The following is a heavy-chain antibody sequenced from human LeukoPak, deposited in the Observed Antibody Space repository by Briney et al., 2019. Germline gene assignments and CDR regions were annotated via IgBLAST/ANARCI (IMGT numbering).Heavy chain of an antibody. V-gene: IGHV4-39*01. CDR3: ARLDILTGYYYYFDY. D-gene: IGHD3-9*01. Sequence: SETLSLTCTVPGXSISSSSYYWGWIRQPPGKGLEWIGSIYYSGSTYYNPSLKSRVTISVDTSKNQFSLKLSSVTAADTAVYYCARLDILTGYYYYFDYWGQGTLVTVSS. J-gene: IGHJ4*02. CDR2: IYYSGST. CDR1: GXSISSSSYY.